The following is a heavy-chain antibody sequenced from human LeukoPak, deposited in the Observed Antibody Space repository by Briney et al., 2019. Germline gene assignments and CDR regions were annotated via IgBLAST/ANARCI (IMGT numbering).Heavy chain of an antibody. D-gene: IGHD5-18*01. CDR3: AKDQGQLWLMSASFDY. Sequence: PGRSLRLSCAASGFTFSSYAMHWVRQAPGKGLEWVAVISYDGSNKYYADSVKGRFTISRDNSKNTLYLQMNSLRAEDTAVYYCAKDQGQLWLMSASFDYWGQGTLVTVSS. V-gene: IGHV3-30*04. CDR1: GFTFSSYA. CDR2: ISYDGSNK. J-gene: IGHJ4*02.